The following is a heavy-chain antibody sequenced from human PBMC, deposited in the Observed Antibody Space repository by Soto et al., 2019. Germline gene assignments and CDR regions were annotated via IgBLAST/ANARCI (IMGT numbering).Heavy chain of an antibody. CDR1: GGTFRSYA. CDR2: IIPIFGTA. D-gene: IGHD6-6*01. Sequence: QVQLVQSGAEVKKPGSSVKVSCKASGGTFRSYAISWVRQAPGQGLEWMGGIIPIFGTAKYAQKFQGRVTITADESTTTAYMELSSLRSEDTAVYYCAGSPYSSSMFLLASDYWGQGTLVTVSS. CDR3: AGSPYSSSMFLLASDY. J-gene: IGHJ4*02. V-gene: IGHV1-69*01.